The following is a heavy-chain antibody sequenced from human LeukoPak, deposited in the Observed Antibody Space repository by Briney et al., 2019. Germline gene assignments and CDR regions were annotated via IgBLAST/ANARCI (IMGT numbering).Heavy chain of an antibody. J-gene: IGHJ4*02. Sequence: GGSLRLSCAASGFIFSSYWMHWVRQAPGKGLVCVSRTHSDGSGTTYADSVKGRFTISRDNAKNTLYPQMTGLRDEDAAVYYCARGRSSSSWSDYWGQGTLVTVSS. CDR3: ARGRSSSSWSDY. CDR2: THSDGSGT. V-gene: IGHV3-74*01. CDR1: GFIFSSYW. D-gene: IGHD6-13*01.